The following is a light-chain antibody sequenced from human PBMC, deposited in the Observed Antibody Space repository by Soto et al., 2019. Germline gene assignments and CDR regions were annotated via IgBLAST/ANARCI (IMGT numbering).Light chain of an antibody. V-gene: IGLV2-23*01. Sequence: QSVLTQASSVSGSPGQSSTIPCPGTNSDVGNYNLVSWYQQHPGKAPKLMIYEGTKRPSGVSNRFSGSKSGNTASLTISGLQAEDEADYYCCSYAGSSFYVFGTGTKVTVL. J-gene: IGLJ1*01. CDR1: NSDVGNYNL. CDR3: CSYAGSSFYV. CDR2: EGT.